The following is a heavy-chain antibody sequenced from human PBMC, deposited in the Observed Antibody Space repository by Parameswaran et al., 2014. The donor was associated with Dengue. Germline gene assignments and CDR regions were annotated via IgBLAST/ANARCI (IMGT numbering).Heavy chain of an antibody. CDR2: INHSGST. J-gene: IGHJ4*02. D-gene: IGHD3-16*01. CDR3: ARELSGTGGGFDY. Sequence: PGKGLEWIGEINHSGSTNYNPSLKSRVTISVDTSKNQFSLKLSSVTAADTAVYYCARELSGTGGGFDYWGQGTLVTVSS. V-gene: IGHV4-34*01.